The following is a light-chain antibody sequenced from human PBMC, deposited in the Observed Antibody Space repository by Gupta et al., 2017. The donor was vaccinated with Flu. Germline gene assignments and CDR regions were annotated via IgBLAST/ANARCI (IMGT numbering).Light chain of an antibody. CDR3: QGWDRSIHDWV. Sequence: TAPLNCTGKSNNVGNQGVAWIQQQPGHTPKRISYSNSHRPSGISERFSESNSGNTASLTINGVKAGDEADYYCQGWDRSIHDWVFGGGTKLTVL. V-gene: IGLV10-54*04. CDR1: SNNVGNQG. CDR2: SNS. J-gene: IGLJ3*02.